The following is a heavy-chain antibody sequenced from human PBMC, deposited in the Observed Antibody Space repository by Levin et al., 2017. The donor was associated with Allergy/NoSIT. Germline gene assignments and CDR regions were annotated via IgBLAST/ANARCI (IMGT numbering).Heavy chain of an antibody. V-gene: IGHV3-21*01. J-gene: IGHJ4*02. Sequence: PSETLSLTCAASGFTFSSYSMNWVRQAPGKGLEWVSSISSSSSYIYYADSVKGRFTISRDNAKNSLYLQMNSLRAEDTAVYYCARAIYDSSGYYDGAFDYWGQGTLVTVSS. CDR1: GFTFSSYS. CDR2: ISSSSSYI. D-gene: IGHD3-22*01. CDR3: ARAIYDSSGYYDGAFDY.